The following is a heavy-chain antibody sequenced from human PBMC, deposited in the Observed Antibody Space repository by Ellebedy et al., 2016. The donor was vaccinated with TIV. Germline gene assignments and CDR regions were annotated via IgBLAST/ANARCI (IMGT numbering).Heavy chain of an antibody. CDR3: AKGRSGTYIHHAFDS. J-gene: IGHJ4*02. CDR2: FSDST. Sequence: GESLKISCAASGFTFNNYAMSWVRQAPGKGLEWVSHFSDSTYYADSVKGRFTISRDNSKNTLYLQMNSLRADDTAIYYCAKGRSGTYIHHAFDSWGQGTLVTVSS. V-gene: IGHV3-23*01. CDR1: GFTFNNYA. D-gene: IGHD1-14*01.